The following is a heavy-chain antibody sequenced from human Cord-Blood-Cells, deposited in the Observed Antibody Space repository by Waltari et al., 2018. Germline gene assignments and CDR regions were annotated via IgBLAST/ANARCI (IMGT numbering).Heavy chain of an antibody. J-gene: IGHJ4*02. CDR3: ARGLRGDYVDY. Sequence: QVQLQESGPGLVKPSQTLSLTCTVSGGSISSGDYYWSWIRQPPGKGLEWIGYIYYSGSPDHHPSLQRLVTIPGGTSKDQFSLKLSSVTAAVTAVYYWARGLRGDYVDYWGQGTRVTVSS. CDR1: GGSISSGDYY. V-gene: IGHV4-30-4*08. D-gene: IGHD2-15*01. CDR2: IYYSGSP.